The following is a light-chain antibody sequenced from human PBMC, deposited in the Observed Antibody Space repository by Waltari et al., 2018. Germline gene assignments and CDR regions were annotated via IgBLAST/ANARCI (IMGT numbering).Light chain of an antibody. CDR1: QSISSY. CDR3: QQSYSTPFT. J-gene: IGKJ3*01. CDR2: AAS. V-gene: IGKV1-39*01. Sequence: TCRTSQSISSYLNWYQQRPGKAPKLLIYAASSLQSGFPSRFSGSGSGTDFTLTISSLQPEDFATYYGQQSYSTPFTFGPGTKVDIK.